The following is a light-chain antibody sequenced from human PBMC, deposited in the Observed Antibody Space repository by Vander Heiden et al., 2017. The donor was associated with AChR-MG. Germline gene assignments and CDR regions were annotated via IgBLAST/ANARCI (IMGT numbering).Light chain of an antibody. Sequence: QSVLTQPPSASSTPGQGVSISCSGSSANIGRNYVYWYQQFPGTAPKLLIYTDDQRPSGVPDRFSGSKSGTSASLVISGLRSEDEADYYCASWDDSLSAWVFGGGTKVTVL. J-gene: IGLJ3*02. CDR3: ASWDDSLSAWV. CDR1: SANIGRNY. V-gene: IGLV1-47*02. CDR2: TDD.